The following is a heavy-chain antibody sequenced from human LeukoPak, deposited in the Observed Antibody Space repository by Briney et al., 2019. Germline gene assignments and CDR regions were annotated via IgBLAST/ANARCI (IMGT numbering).Heavy chain of an antibody. D-gene: IGHD3-10*01. CDR1: GFTFSDYY. V-gene: IGHV3-11*01. J-gene: IGHJ2*01. CDR2: ISSSGSTI. CDR3: ARVYYYGSGSYYKDRVLPYWYFDL. Sequence: KTGGSLRLSCAASGFTFSDYYMSWIRQAPGKGLEWVSYISSSGSTIYYADSVKGRFTISRDNAKNSLYLQMNSLRAEDTAVYYCARVYYYGSGSYYKDRVLPYWYFDLWGRGTLVTVSS.